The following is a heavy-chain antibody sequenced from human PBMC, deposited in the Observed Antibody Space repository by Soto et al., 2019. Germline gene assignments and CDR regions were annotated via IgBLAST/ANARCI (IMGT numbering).Heavy chain of an antibody. Sequence: EVQLLESGGGLVQPGGSLRLSCAASGFTFSSYAMSWFRQAPGKGLEWVSAISGSGGSTYYADSVKGRFTISRDNSKNTLYLQMNSLRAEDTAVYYCAKFPSGYSYLYWYFDLWGRGTLVTVSS. V-gene: IGHV3-23*01. CDR2: ISGSGGST. J-gene: IGHJ2*01. CDR1: GFTFSSYA. CDR3: AKFPSGYSYLYWYFDL. D-gene: IGHD5-18*01.